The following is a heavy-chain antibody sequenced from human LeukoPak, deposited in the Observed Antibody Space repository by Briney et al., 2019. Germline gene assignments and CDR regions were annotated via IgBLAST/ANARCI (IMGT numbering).Heavy chain of an antibody. CDR1: GYTFTSYG. D-gene: IGHD1-26*01. CDR2: INPNSGGT. V-gene: IGHV1-2*02. J-gene: IGHJ3*02. CDR3: ARDGGSSTGHAFDI. Sequence: ASVKVSCKASGYTFTSYGISWVRQAPGQGLEWMGWINPNSGGTNYAQKFQGRVTMTRDTSISTAYMELSRLRSDDTAVYYCARDGGSSTGHAFDIWGQGTMVTVSS.